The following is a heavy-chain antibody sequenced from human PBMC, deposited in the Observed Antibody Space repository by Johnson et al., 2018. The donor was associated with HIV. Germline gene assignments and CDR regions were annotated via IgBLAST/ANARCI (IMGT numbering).Heavy chain of an antibody. CDR2: IRYDGSNK. Sequence: QVQLVESGGGVVQPGGSLRLSCAASGFTFSSYGMHWVRQAPGKGLEWVAFIRYDGSNKYYADSVKGRFTISRDNSKNSLYLQMNSLRTEDTALYYCAKGRDGDSDAFDIWGQGTMVTVSS. D-gene: IGHD4-17*01. J-gene: IGHJ3*02. CDR1: GFTFSSYG. V-gene: IGHV3-30*02. CDR3: AKGRDGDSDAFDI.